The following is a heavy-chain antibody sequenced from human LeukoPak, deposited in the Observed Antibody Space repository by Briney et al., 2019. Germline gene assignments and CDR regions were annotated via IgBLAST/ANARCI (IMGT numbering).Heavy chain of an antibody. Sequence: GRSLRLSRAASGFTFDDYAMHWVRHAPGKGLEWVSGISWNSGSIGYADSVKGRFTISRDNAKNSLYLQMNSLRAEDTALYYCAKGLWSGYYSEVAPFDPWGQGTLVTVSS. V-gene: IGHV3-9*01. J-gene: IGHJ5*02. CDR2: ISWNSGSI. CDR3: AKGLWSGYYSEVAPFDP. CDR1: GFTFDDYA. D-gene: IGHD3-3*01.